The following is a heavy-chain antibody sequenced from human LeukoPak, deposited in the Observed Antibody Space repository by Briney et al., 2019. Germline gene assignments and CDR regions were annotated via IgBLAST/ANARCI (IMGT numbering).Heavy chain of an antibody. V-gene: IGHV4-34*01. CDR3: ARGLSIGDFWSGLSGWDYYYGIDV. D-gene: IGHD3-3*01. CDR2: INHSGST. CDR1: GGSFSGYY. J-gene: IGHJ6*02. Sequence: SETLSLTCAVYGGSFSGYYWSWIRQPPGKGLEWIGEINHSGSTNYNPSLKSRVTISVDTSKNQFSLKLSSVTAADTAVYYCARGLSIGDFWSGLSGWDYYYGIDVWGQGTTVTVSS.